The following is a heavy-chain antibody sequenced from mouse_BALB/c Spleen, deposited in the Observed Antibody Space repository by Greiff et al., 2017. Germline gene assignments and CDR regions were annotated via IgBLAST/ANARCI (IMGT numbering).Heavy chain of an antibody. CDR1: GFTFSSYG. CDR3: ARLGQVFYAMDY. Sequence: DVKLVESGGGLVQPGGSRKLSCAASGFTFSSYGMSWVRQTPDKRLEWVATISSGGSYTYYPDSVKGRFTISRDNAKNTLYLQMSSLKSEDTAMYYCARLGQVFYAMDYWGQGTSVTVSA. V-gene: IGHV5-6*03. CDR2: ISSGGSYT. J-gene: IGHJ4*01.